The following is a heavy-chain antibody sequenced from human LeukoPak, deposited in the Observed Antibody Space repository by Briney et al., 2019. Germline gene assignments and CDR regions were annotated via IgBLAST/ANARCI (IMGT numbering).Heavy chain of an antibody. J-gene: IGHJ6*02. CDR3: ARAGAYYDILTGYQTLTYYYGMDV. D-gene: IGHD3-9*01. Sequence: SETLSLTCTVSGGSISSYYWSWIRQPPGKGLEWIGYIYYSGSTNYNPSLKRRVTISVDTSKNQFSLKLSSVTAADTAVYYCARAGAYYDILTGYQTLTYYYGMDVWGQGTTVTVSS. CDR2: IYYSGST. CDR1: GGSISSYY. V-gene: IGHV4-59*01.